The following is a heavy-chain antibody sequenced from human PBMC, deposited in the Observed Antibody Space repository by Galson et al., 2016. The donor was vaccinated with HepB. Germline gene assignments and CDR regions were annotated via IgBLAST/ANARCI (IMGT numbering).Heavy chain of an antibody. J-gene: IGHJ4*02. CDR3: AKVTRDWDPLPNGC. CDR1: GFTFSTYW. D-gene: IGHD2-8*01. CDR2: IKQDGSEK. V-gene: IGHV3-7*01. Sequence: SLRLSCAASGFTFSTYWMNWVRQAPGKGLEWVANIKQDGSEKYYVDSVKGRFTISRDNAKNSLYLQMNSLRAEDTAVYYCAKVTRDWDPLPNGCWGQGTLVTVSS.